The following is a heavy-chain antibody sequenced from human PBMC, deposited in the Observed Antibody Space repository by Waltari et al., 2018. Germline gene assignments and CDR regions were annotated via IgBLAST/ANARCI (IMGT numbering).Heavy chain of an antibody. CDR3: VRDLGGSGNSWFDA. CDR2: ISHSATT. V-gene: IGHV4-38-2*02. D-gene: IGHD3-10*01. CDR1: SYSIRSGYF. J-gene: IGHJ5*02. Sequence: QVQLQESGPGLARPSATLSPTCAVSSYSIRSGYFWGWVRQPPGKGLQWIGSISHSATTYYNPSLKGRVTISVDTSKNQFALKVTSVTAADTAIYYCVRDLGGSGNSWFDAWGQGTLVIVSS.